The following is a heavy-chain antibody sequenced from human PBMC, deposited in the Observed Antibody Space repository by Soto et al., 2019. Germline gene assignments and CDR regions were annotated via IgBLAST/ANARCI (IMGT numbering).Heavy chain of an antibody. V-gene: IGHV1-18*01. Sequence: QVQLVQSGAEVKKPGASVKVSCKASGYNFNSYTISWVRQAPGQGLEWMGRISAYNGNTNYAQKLQGRVTMTTDTSTSTAYMELRSLGSEDTAVYHCARVVGALGHWFDPWGQGTLVTVSS. D-gene: IGHD1-26*01. CDR1: GYNFNSYT. CDR2: ISAYNGNT. J-gene: IGHJ5*02. CDR3: ARVVGALGHWFDP.